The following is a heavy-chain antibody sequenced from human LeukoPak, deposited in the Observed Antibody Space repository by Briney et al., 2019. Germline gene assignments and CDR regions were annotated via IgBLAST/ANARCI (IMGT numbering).Heavy chain of an antibody. CDR1: GYTLTSYG. CDR2: ISTQTGNT. J-gene: IGHJ1*01. D-gene: IGHD3-22*01. Sequence: ASVKVSCKASGYTLTSYGINWMRQAPGQGLEWMGWISTQTGNTNYAQKVQGRLTLTTDRSTNTAYMELSSLRSEDTAVYYCAADLPNYYDRRYFQHWGQGTLVTVSS. CDR3: AADLPNYYDRRYFQH. V-gene: IGHV1-18*01.